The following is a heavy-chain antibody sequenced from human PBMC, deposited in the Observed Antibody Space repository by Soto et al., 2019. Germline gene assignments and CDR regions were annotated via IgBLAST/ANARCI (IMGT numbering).Heavy chain of an antibody. CDR1: GYTFTSYG. J-gene: IGHJ5*02. Sequence: QVQLVQSGAEVKKPGASVKVSCKASGYTFTSYGISWVRQAPGQGLEWMGWISAYNGNTNYAQKLQGRVTMTTDTSTSTAYMELRSLRSDDTAVYYCARAGPAYYDFWSGYESNWFDPWGQGTLVTVSS. V-gene: IGHV1-18*01. CDR3: ARAGPAYYDFWSGYESNWFDP. CDR2: ISAYNGNT. D-gene: IGHD3-3*01.